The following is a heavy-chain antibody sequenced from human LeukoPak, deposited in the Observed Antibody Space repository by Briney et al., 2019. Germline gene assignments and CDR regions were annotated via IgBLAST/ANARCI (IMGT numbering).Heavy chain of an antibody. Sequence: PGGSLRLSCAASGFTFSSYEMNWVRQVPGRGLEWVSYISSSGSTIYYADSVKGGFTISRDNANNSLYLQMHSLRAEHTAVYYCARKYYYDSSGYKRYYYYYYMDVWGKGTTVTVSS. V-gene: IGHV3-48*03. CDR3: ARKYYYDSSGYKRYYYYYYMDV. CDR2: ISSSGSTI. D-gene: IGHD3-22*01. CDR1: GFTFSSYE. J-gene: IGHJ6*03.